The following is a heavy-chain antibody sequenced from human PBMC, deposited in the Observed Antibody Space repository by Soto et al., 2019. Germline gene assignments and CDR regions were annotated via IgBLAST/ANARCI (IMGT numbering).Heavy chain of an antibody. Sequence: EVQLLESGGGLVQPGGSLRLSCAASGFTFSSYAMKWVRQAPGKGLEWVSLIGESGTPTYYADSVKGRFTISTDNSTNTLFLEVYSLRAEDTAVYYCARYIPGVRYYGMDVWGQGTTVTVSS. CDR3: ARYIPGVRYYGMDV. J-gene: IGHJ6*02. D-gene: IGHD2-2*01. CDR1: GFTFSSYA. V-gene: IGHV3-23*01. CDR2: IGESGTPT.